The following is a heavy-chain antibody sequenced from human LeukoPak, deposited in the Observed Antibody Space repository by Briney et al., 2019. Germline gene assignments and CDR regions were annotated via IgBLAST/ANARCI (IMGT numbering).Heavy chain of an antibody. CDR2: ISSSSSYI. CDR1: GFTFSSYS. Sequence: GGSLRLSCAASGFTFSSYSMNWVRQAPGKGLEWVSSISSSSSYIYYADSVKGRFTISRDNAKNSLYLQTNSLRAEDTAVYCCAREEVVLMVYAIGYWGQGTLVTVSS. D-gene: IGHD2-8*01. V-gene: IGHV3-21*01. J-gene: IGHJ4*02. CDR3: AREEVVLMVYAIGY.